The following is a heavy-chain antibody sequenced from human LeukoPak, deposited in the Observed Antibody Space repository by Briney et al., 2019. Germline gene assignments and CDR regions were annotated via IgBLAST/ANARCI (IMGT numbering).Heavy chain of an antibody. CDR3: ARVVDTAIPYFDS. J-gene: IGHJ4*02. CDR2: IIPIFGTA. CDR1: GGTFSSYG. V-gene: IGHV1-69*13. D-gene: IGHD5-18*01. Sequence: SVKASCKASGGTFSSYGINWVRQAPGQGLEWMGGIIPIFGTAHYAQKFQGRVTITADESTTTAYMELRSLRSEDTAVFYCARVVDTAIPYFDSWGQGTLVTVSS.